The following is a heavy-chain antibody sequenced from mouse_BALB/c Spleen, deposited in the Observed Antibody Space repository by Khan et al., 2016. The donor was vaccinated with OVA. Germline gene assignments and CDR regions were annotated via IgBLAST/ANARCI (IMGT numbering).Heavy chain of an antibody. D-gene: IGHD1-1*01. J-gene: IGHJ3*01. CDR2: INPSTGYS. CDR1: GYTFTNYW. Sequence: QVQLQQSGAELAKPGASVKMSCKASGYTFTNYWMHWVKQRPGQGLEWIGYINPSTGYSEYNQKFKDKATLTADKSSSTAYIQLSSLTSEDSAVYYCANHGSYAAWLTYWGQGTLVTVSA. V-gene: IGHV1-7*01. CDR3: ANHGSYAAWLTY.